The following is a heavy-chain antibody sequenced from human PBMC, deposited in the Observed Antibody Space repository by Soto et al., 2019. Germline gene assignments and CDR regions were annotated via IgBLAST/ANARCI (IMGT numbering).Heavy chain of an antibody. V-gene: IGHV3-30*18. CDR3: AKDRVLKAAAGNFGMDV. Sequence: TLRRSCAAAGCSLISYSMHWGRQAPGKGLEWVAVISYDGSNKYYADSVKGRFTISRDNSKNTLYLQMNSLRAEDTAVYYCAKDRVLKAAAGNFGMDVWGQGTTVTVS. D-gene: IGHD6-13*01. CDR1: GCSLISYS. J-gene: IGHJ6*02. CDR2: ISYDGSNK.